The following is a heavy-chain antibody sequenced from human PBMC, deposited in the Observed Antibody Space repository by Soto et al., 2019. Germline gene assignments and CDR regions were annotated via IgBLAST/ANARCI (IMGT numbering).Heavy chain of an antibody. CDR3: AKEVESSLITGTTGMDV. CDR1: GFTFSSYG. CDR2: ISYDGSNK. Sequence: GESLKISCAASGFTFSSYGMHWVRQAPGKVLEWVAVISYDGSNKYYADSVKGRFTISRDNSKNTLYLQMNSLRAEDTAVYYCAKEVESSLITGTTGMDVWGQGXTVTVYS. J-gene: IGHJ6*02. D-gene: IGHD1-20*01. V-gene: IGHV3-30*18.